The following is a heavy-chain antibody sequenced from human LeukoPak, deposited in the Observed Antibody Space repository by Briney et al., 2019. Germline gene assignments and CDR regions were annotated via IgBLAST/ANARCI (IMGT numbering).Heavy chain of an antibody. Sequence: ASVKVSCKASGYTFTSYDINWVRQATGQGLEWMGWMNPNSGNTGYAQKFQGRVTMTRDTSISTAYMELSSLRSEDTAVYYCARGSSYYYDGSGYAQFDAFDIWGQGTMVTVPS. CDR1: GYTFTSYD. D-gene: IGHD3-22*01. CDR2: MNPNSGNT. V-gene: IGHV1-8*01. CDR3: ARGSSYYYDGSGYAQFDAFDI. J-gene: IGHJ3*02.